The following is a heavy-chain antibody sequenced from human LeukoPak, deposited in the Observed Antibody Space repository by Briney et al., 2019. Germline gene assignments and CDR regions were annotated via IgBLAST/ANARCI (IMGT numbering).Heavy chain of an antibody. CDR2: INPNSGGT. D-gene: IGHD1-26*01. V-gene: IGHV1-2*02. CDR1: GYTFTGYY. CDR3: ARDRYSGSYYFDY. J-gene: IGHJ4*02. Sequence: WASVKVSCKASGYTFTGYYIHWVRQAPGQGLEWMGWINPNSGGTSFAQKFQGSVTMTRDTSISTAYMELSRLRSDDTAVYYCARDRYSGSYYFDYWGQGTLVTVSS.